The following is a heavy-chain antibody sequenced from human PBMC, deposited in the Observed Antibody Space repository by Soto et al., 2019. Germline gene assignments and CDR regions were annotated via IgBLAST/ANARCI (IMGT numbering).Heavy chain of an antibody. CDR2: IYHSGST. CDR1: GYSISSGYY. Sequence: SETLSLTCAVSGYSISSGYYWGWIRQPPGKGLEWIGSIYHSGSTYYNPSLKSRVTISVDTSKNQFSLKLSSVTAADTAVYYCARAAAAGGPDYWGQGTLATVSS. J-gene: IGHJ4*02. V-gene: IGHV4-38-2*01. CDR3: ARAAAAGGPDY. D-gene: IGHD6-13*01.